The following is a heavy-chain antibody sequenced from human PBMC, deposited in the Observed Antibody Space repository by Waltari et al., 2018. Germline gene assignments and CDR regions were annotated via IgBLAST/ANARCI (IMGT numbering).Heavy chain of an antibody. CDR3: ARYRAARRAQLRAFDI. CDR2: INHSGST. D-gene: IGHD6-6*01. CDR1: GGSFSGYY. V-gene: IGHV4-34*01. J-gene: IGHJ3*02. Sequence: QVQLQQWGAGLLKPSETLSLTCAVYGGSFSGYYWSWIRQPPGKGLEWIGEINHSGSTNYNPSLKSRVTISVDTSKNQFSLKLSSVTAADTAVYYCARYRAARRAQLRAFDIWGQGTMVTVSS.